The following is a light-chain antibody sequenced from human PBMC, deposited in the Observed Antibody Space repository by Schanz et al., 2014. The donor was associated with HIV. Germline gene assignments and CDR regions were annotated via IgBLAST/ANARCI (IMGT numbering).Light chain of an antibody. Sequence: DIQMTQSPSSQSASVGDRVTITCRARQDIGNDLGWYQQKPGQAPKRLIYAASNLQSGVPSRFIGSGSGTEFTLTISSLQPEDVATYYCQKYNSAPWTFGQGTKVEIK. V-gene: IGKV1-17*01. CDR1: QDIGND. CDR2: AAS. CDR3: QKYNSAPWT. J-gene: IGKJ1*01.